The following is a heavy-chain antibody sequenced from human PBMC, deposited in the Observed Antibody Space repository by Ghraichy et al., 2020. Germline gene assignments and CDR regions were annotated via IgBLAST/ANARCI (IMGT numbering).Heavy chain of an antibody. CDR3: ARRYASGRMGYYFDY. CDR2: IYYSGST. D-gene: IGHD6-19*01. J-gene: IGHJ4*02. Sequence: SETLSLTCTVSGGSISSSSYYWGWIRQPPGKGLEWIGSIYYSGSTYYNPSLKSRVTISVDTSKNQFSLKLSSVTAADTAVYYCARRYASGRMGYYFDYWGQGTLVTVSS. V-gene: IGHV4-39*01. CDR1: GGSISSSSYY.